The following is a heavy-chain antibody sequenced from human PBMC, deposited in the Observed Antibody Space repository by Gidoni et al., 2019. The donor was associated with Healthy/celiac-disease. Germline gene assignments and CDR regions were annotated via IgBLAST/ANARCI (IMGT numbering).Heavy chain of an antibody. J-gene: IGHJ6*02. CDR1: GYPFPSYY. CDR3: ARDHSNYDYYYGMDV. V-gene: IGHV1-46*01. D-gene: IGHD4-4*01. CDR2: INPSGGST. Sequence: QVQLVQSGAEVKKPGASVKVSCKASGYPFPSYYMHWVRQAPGQGLAWMGIINPSGGSTSYAQKFQGRVTMARDTSTSTVYMELSSLRSEDTAVYYCARDHSNYDYYYGMDVWGQGTTVTVSS.